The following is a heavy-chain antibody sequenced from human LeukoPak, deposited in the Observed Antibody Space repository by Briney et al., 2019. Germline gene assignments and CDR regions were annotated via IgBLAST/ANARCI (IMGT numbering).Heavy chain of an antibody. D-gene: IGHD3-22*01. CDR3: ARLYSSGYYYYFDY. CDR2: IYYSGST. CDR1: GGSVSSSYYY. Sequence: SETLSLTCTVSGGSVSSSYYYWGWIRQPPGKGLEWIGSIYYSGSTYYNPSLKSRVTISVDTSENQFSLKLSSVTAADTAVYYCARLYSSGYYYYFDYWGQGTLVTVSS. V-gene: IGHV4-39*01. J-gene: IGHJ4*02.